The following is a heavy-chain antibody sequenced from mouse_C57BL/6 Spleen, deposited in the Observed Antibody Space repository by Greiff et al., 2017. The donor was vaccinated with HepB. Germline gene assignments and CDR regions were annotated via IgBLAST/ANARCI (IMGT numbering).Heavy chain of an antibody. CDR2: ISRGSSTI. Sequence: DVHLVESGGGLVKPGGSLKLSCAASGFTFSDYGMHWVRQAPEKGLEWVAYISRGSSTIYYADTVKGRFTISRDNAKNTLFLQMTSLRSEDTAMYYCARMGYGSSYWYFDVWGTGTTVTVSS. J-gene: IGHJ1*03. D-gene: IGHD1-1*01. V-gene: IGHV5-17*01. CDR1: GFTFSDYG. CDR3: ARMGYGSSYWYFDV.